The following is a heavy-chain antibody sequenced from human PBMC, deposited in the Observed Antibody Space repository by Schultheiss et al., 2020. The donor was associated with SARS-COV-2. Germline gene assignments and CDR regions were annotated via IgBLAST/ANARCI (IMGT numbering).Heavy chain of an antibody. CDR2: INPSGGST. J-gene: IGHJ4*02. Sequence: GESLKISCKASGYTFTSYYMHWVRQAPGQGLEWMGIINPSGGSTSYAQKFQGRVTMTRDTSTSTVYMELSRLRSDDTAVYYCARESSIGQLAQPRYWGQGTLVTVSS. CDR3: ARESSIGQLAQPRY. CDR1: GYTFTSYY. D-gene: IGHD6-6*01. V-gene: IGHV1-46*01.